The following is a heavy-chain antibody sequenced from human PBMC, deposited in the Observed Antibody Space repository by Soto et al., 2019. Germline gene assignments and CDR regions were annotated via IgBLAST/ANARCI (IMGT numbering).Heavy chain of an antibody. J-gene: IGHJ4*02. CDR1: GFTFSSYA. V-gene: IGHV3-23*01. Sequence: GGSLRLSCAASGFTFSSYAMSWVRQAPGKGLEWVSAISGSGGSTYYADSVKGRFTISGDNSKNTLYLQMNSLRAEDTAVYYCAKVLIEKGSSGYYYPGDYWGQGTLVTVSS. D-gene: IGHD3-22*01. CDR2: ISGSGGST. CDR3: AKVLIEKGSSGYYYPGDY.